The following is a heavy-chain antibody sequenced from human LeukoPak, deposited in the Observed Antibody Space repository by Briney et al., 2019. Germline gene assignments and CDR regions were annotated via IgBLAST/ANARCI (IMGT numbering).Heavy chain of an antibody. D-gene: IGHD4-11*01. Sequence: GEPLRLSCAASGFTLSIYIMNCVRQAPGKRLESVSSISRSSTYIYYADSVKGRFTISRDNAKNSRYLQMNSLRAEDTAVYYCARCPCSISDYWGQGTLVTVSS. CDR2: ISRSSTYI. J-gene: IGHJ4*02. CDR3: ARCPCSISDY. V-gene: IGHV3-21*01. CDR1: GFTLSIYI.